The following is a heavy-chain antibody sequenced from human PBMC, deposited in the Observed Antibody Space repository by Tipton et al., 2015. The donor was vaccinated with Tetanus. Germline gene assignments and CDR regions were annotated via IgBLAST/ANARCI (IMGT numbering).Heavy chain of an antibody. V-gene: IGHV4-39*01. CDR1: GGSISGSSYY. Sequence: TLSLTCSVSGGSISGSSYYWSWIRQPPGKALEWIGSIHYSGSTFYHPSLQSRVTISVDTSKNQFSLRLSSVTAADTAVYFCARHPPPYYYGSGSYLDPWGQGTPVTVSS. J-gene: IGHJ5*02. CDR2: IHYSGST. D-gene: IGHD3-10*01. CDR3: ARHPPPYYYGSGSYLDP.